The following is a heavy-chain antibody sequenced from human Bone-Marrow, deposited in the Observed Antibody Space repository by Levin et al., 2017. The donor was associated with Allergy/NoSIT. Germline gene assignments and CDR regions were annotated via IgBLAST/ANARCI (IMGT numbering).Heavy chain of an antibody. V-gene: IGHV1-2*02. CDR2: INPNSGDT. Sequence: GESLKISCKASGYTFTDYFIHWVRLAPGQGLEWMGWINPNSGDTDSSQNFQGTVTMTRDTSISTAYMEVTSLTSNDTALYYCARISSAAFDMWGQGTLVTVSS. J-gene: IGHJ3*02. CDR1: GYTFTDYF. CDR3: ARISSAAFDM. D-gene: IGHD6-19*01.